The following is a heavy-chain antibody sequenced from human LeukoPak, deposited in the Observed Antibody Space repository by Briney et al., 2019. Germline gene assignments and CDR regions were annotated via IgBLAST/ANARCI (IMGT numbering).Heavy chain of an antibody. V-gene: IGHV4-59*01. Sequence: SETLSLTCTVSGGSISSYYWSWIRQPPGKGLEWIGYIYYSGSTNYNPSLKSRVTISVDTSKNQFSLKLSSATAADTAVYYCATMGDVDYWGQGTLVTAPS. CDR3: ATMGDVDY. J-gene: IGHJ4*02. CDR1: GGSISSYY. CDR2: IYYSGST. D-gene: IGHD2-21*01.